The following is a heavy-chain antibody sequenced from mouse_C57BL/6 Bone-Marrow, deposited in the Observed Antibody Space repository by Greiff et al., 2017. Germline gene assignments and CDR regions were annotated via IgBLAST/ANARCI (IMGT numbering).Heavy chain of an antibody. CDR3: ARRRGSSPLDY. V-gene: IGHV1-61*01. CDR2: IYPSDSET. J-gene: IGHJ2*01. Sequence: QVQLKQPGAELVRPGSSVKLSCKASGYTFTSYWMDWVKQRPGQGLEWIGNIYPSDSETHYNQKFKDKATLTVDKSSSTAYMQLSSLTSEDSAVYYYARRRGSSPLDYWGQGTTLTVSS. CDR1: GYTFTSYW. D-gene: IGHD1-1*01.